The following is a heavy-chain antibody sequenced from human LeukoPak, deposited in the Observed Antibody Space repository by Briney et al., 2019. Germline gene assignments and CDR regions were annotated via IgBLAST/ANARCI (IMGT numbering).Heavy chain of an antibody. CDR3: AREVGNTGGFDP. J-gene: IGHJ5*02. Sequence: PGGSLRLSCAASGFTFSSYAMHWVRQAPGKGLEYVSAISSNGGSTYYANSVKGRFTISRDNSKNTPYLQMGSLRAEDMAVYYCAREVGNTGGFDPWGQGTLVTVSS. CDR1: GFTFSSYA. D-gene: IGHD4-23*01. V-gene: IGHV3-64*01. CDR2: ISSNGGST.